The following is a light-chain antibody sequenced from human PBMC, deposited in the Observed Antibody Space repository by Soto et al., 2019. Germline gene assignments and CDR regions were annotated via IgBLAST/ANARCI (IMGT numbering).Light chain of an antibody. CDR1: SSDVGGYNY. CDR2: DVS. V-gene: IGLV2-11*01. J-gene: IGLJ3*02. Sequence: QSVLTQPRSVSGSPGQSVTISCTGTSSDVGGYNYVSWYQQHPGKAPKHVIYDVSTRPSGVPDRFSGSKSGNTASLTVSGLQAEDEADYYCCSYAGTYTKWVFGGGTKLTVL. CDR3: CSYAGTYTKWV.